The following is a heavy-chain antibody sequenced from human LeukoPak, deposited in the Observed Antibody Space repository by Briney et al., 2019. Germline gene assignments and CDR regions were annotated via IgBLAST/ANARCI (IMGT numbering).Heavy chain of an antibody. CDR1: GYPFSNYA. D-gene: IGHD2-2*01. V-gene: IGHV1-18*01. J-gene: IGHJ6*03. CDR2: INAYSGHT. CDR3: ARNVIPSARHYYYYLDV. Sequence: GASAKVSCQPSGYPFSNYAISWVRRAPGQGLEWMGRINAYSGHTDYALKFQGRVTMTTDTSTSRVYLELRGLRSDDTAIYYCARNVIPSARHYYYYLDVWGRGTTVTVSS.